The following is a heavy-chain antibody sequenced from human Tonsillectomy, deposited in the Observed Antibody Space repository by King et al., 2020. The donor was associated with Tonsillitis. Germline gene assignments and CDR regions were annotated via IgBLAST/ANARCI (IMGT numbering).Heavy chain of an antibody. J-gene: IGHJ4*02. V-gene: IGHV3-7*04. Sequence: VQLVESGGGLVQPGGNLRLSCVASGFTFSGSWMTWVRQAPGKGLEWVATTKPDGSENWYLDSVKGRFTISRDNAKNSLYLQMNSLRAEDTAVYYCARDQGYSSFDYWGQGTLVTVSS. CDR2: TKPDGSEN. D-gene: IGHD2-21*01. CDR1: GFTFSGSW. CDR3: ARDQGYSSFDY.